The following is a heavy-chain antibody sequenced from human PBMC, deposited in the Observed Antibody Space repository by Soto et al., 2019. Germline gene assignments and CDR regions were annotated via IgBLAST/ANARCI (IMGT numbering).Heavy chain of an antibody. J-gene: IGHJ6*02. CDR3: AKGRGSSGWYGMDV. D-gene: IGHD6-19*01. V-gene: IGHV3-33*06. CDR2: IWYDGSNK. CDR1: GFTFSSYG. Sequence: QVQLVESGGGVVQPGRSLRLSCAASGFTFSSYGMHWVRQAPGKGLEWVAVIWYDGSNKYYADSVKGRFTISRDNSKNTLYLQMNSLRAADTAVYYCAKGRGSSGWYGMDVWGQGTTVTVSS.